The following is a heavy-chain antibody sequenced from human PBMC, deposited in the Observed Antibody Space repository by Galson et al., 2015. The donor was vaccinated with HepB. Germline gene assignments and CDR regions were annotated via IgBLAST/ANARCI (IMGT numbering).Heavy chain of an antibody. Sequence: SVKVSCKASGYTFTGYYMHWVRQAPGQGLEWMGWINPNSGGTNYAQKFQGRVTMTRDTSISTAYMELSRLRSDDTAVYYCARPSPAASDAFDIWGQGTMVTVSS. CDR3: ARPSPAASDAFDI. CDR1: GYTFTGYY. CDR2: INPNSGGT. D-gene: IGHD2-2*01. J-gene: IGHJ3*02. V-gene: IGHV1-2*02.